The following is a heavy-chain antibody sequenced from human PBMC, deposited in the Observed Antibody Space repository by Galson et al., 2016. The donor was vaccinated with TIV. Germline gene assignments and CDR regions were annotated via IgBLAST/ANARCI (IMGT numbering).Heavy chain of an antibody. D-gene: IGHD6-19*01. CDR3: AREGIVVAGTIDY. CDR2: IWYDGSSK. J-gene: IGHJ4*02. CDR1: GFTFSTYG. V-gene: IGHV3-33*01. Sequence: SLRLSCAASGFTFSTYGMHWVRQAPGKGLEWVAVIWYDGSSKYYGDSVKGRFTISRDNSKNTLYLQMNSLGAEDTAVYYCAREGIVVAGTIDYWGQGTLVTVSS.